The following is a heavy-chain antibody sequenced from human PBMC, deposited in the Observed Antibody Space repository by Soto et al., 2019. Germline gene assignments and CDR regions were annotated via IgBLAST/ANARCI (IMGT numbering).Heavy chain of an antibody. Sequence: EVQLLESGAGLVQPGGSLRLSCAASGFTFSSYAMSWVRQAPGKGLEWVSGISTSGDSTDYADTVKGRFTISRDNSKDTLYLQMHSLRAGDTAVYYCAINARYCSSTSCYADWGQGTLVTVSS. V-gene: IGHV3-23*01. CDR1: GFTFSSYA. D-gene: IGHD2-2*01. J-gene: IGHJ4*02. CDR2: ISTSGDST. CDR3: AINARYCSSTSCYAD.